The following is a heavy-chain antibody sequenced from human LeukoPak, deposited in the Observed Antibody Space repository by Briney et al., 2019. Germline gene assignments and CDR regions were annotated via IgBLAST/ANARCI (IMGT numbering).Heavy chain of an antibody. J-gene: IGHJ4*02. CDR3: ARAGTVTTDY. Sequence: EASVTVTCKASGYTFTSYDINWVRQATGQGLEWMGWMNPNSGNTGYAQRFQGRVTMTRNTSITTAYMELSSLRSEDTAVYYCARAGTVTTDYWGQGTLVTVSP. CDR2: MNPNSGNT. V-gene: IGHV1-8*01. CDR1: GYTFTSYD. D-gene: IGHD4-17*01.